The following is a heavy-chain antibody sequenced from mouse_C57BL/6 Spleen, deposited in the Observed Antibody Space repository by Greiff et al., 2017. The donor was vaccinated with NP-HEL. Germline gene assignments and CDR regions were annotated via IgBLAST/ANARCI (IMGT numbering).Heavy chain of an antibody. CDR1: GYTFTSYW. CDR3: ARHGSPLRDYFDY. Sequence: QVQLQQPGAELVKPGASVKMSCKASGYTFTSYWITWVKQRPGQGLEWIGDIYPGSGSTNYNEKFKSKATLTVDTSSSTAYMQLSSLTAEDSAVYYCARHGSPLRDYFDYWGQGTTLTVSS. CDR2: IYPGSGST. J-gene: IGHJ2*01. D-gene: IGHD1-1*01. V-gene: IGHV1-55*01.